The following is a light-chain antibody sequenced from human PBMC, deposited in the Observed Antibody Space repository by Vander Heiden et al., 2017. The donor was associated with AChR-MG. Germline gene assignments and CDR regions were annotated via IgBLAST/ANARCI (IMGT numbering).Light chain of an antibody. J-gene: IGKJ3*01. V-gene: IGKV3-15*01. CDR3: QQYDNWPL. CDR1: QSVSSN. CDR2: GAS. Sequence: EIVMTQSPATLSVPPGERVTLSCRASQSVSSNLAWYQQKPGQAPRLLIYGASTRATGIPARFSGSGSGTEFTLTISTLQSEDFAVYYCQQYDNWPLFGPGTKVDIK.